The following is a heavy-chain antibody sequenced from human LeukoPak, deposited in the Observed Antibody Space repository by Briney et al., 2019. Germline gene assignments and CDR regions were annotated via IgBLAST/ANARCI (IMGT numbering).Heavy chain of an antibody. V-gene: IGHV3-7*03. CDR3: ARQDSGYSYGLYY. D-gene: IGHD5-18*01. CDR2: IKQDGSEE. Sequence: GGSLRLSCAASGFTFSYYWMSWVRQAPGKGLEWVANIKQDGSEEYYVDSVKGRFTISRDNAKNSLYPQMNSLRAEDTAVYYCARQDSGYSYGLYYWGQGTLVTVSS. J-gene: IGHJ4*02. CDR1: GFTFSYYW.